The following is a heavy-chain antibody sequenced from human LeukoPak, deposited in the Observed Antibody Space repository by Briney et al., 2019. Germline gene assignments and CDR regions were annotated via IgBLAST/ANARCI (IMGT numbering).Heavy chain of an antibody. CDR2: ISYDGSKK. J-gene: IGHJ4*02. V-gene: IGHV3-30*18. CDR1: EFTFSSYA. CDR3: AKDRIVGDTNFFDY. D-gene: IGHD1-26*01. Sequence: PGGSPRLSCATSEFTFSSYAMHWVRQAPGKGLEWVAVISYDGSKKYYADSVKGRFAISRDNSKNTLYLQMNSLRGEDTAVYYCAKDRIVGDTNFFDYWGQGTLVTASS.